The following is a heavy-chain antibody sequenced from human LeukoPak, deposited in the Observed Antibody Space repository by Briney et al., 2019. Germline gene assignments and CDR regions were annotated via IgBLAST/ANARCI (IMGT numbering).Heavy chain of an antibody. CDR1: GCSISSSSYY. D-gene: IGHD4-17*01. J-gene: IGHJ4*02. Sequence: PSETLSLTCTVSGCSISSSSYYWGWIRQPPGKGLEGIGSIYYSESTYYNPSHKSRVTIPVDTSKNQFSLKLSFVTAADTAVYHCARNRVRFFDYWGQGTLVTVSS. CDR3: ARNRVRFFDY. CDR2: IYYSEST. V-gene: IGHV4-39*01.